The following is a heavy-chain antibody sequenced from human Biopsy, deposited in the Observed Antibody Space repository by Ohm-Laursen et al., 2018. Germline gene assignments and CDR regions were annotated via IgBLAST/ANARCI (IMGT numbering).Heavy chain of an antibody. V-gene: IGHV4-31*01. CDR3: ARRPYGGTRYWYFDL. CDR1: GGSVSSGGFY. Sequence: SDTLSLTCTVSGGSVSSGGFYWSWIRQHPGKGLEWIGYIYYSGTTYYNPSLKSLVTISVDTSKNQFSLKLNSVTAADTAVYYCARRPYGGTRYWYFDLWGRGTLVTVS. J-gene: IGHJ2*01. D-gene: IGHD4-23*01. CDR2: IYYSGTT.